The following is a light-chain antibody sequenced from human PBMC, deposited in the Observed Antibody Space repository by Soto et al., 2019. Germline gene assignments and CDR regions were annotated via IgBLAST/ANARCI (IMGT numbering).Light chain of an antibody. CDR1: QSISSY. J-gene: IGKJ4*01. CDR3: QQSYGTPPT. V-gene: IGKV1-39*01. Sequence: DIQMTQSPSSLSASVGDRLTIPCRASQSISSYLNWYQQKPGKAPKILIYAASSLQRGVPSRFSGSGSGTDFTLTISSLQPEDVATYYCQQSYGTPPTFGGGTKVDIK. CDR2: AAS.